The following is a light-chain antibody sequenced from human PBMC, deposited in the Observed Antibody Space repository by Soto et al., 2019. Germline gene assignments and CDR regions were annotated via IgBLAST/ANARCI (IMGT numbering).Light chain of an antibody. V-gene: IGKV3-11*01. CDR1: QSISDT. CDR2: EAS. CDR3: QQRGEWPPGAT. Sequence: EIVMTQSPATLSVSPGGRATLSCRASQSISDTLAWYQQKPGQAPRLLIYEASNRATGIPARFSGSGSGTDFTLTISSLEPEDFAVYYCQQRGEWPPGATFGQGTRLEIK. J-gene: IGKJ5*01.